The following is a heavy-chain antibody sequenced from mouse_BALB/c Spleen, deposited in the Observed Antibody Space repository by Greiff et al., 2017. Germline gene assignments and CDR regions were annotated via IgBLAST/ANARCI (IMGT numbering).Heavy chain of an antibody. J-gene: IGHJ3*01. CDR1: GYTFTSYV. CDR2: INPYNDGT. D-gene: IGHD2-14*01. V-gene: IGHV1-14*01. Sequence: VQLQQSGPELVKPGASVKMSCKASGYTFTSYVMHWVKQKPGQGLEWIGYINPYNDGTKYNEKFKGKATLTSDKSSSTAYMELSSLTSEDSAVYYCARRYRYDGAWFAYWGQGTLVTVSA. CDR3: ARRYRYDGAWFAY.